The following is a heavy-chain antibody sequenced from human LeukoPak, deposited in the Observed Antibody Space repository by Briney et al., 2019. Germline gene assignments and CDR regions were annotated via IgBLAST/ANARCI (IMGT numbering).Heavy chain of an antibody. J-gene: IGHJ4*02. CDR3: ARDRDYYDSSGYYPLDY. D-gene: IGHD3-22*01. Sequence: GASVKVSCKASGYTFTGYYIHWVRQAPGQGLEWVGWINPNSGGTNYAQKFQGRVTMTRDTSISTAYMELTRLRSDDTAAYYCARDRDYYDSSGYYPLDYWGQGSLVTVSS. CDR2: INPNSGGT. V-gene: IGHV1-2*02. CDR1: GYTFTGYY.